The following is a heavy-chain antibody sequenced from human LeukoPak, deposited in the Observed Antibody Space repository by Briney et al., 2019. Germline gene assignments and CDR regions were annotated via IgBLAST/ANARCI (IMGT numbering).Heavy chain of an antibody. Sequence: SETLSLTCTVSGGSISSYYWSWIRQPAGKGLEWIGRIYTSGSTNYNPSLKSRVTMSVDTSKNQFSLKLSSVTAADTAVYYCARDQNGGLWSGHRHYYYYYMDVWGKGTTVTVSS. J-gene: IGHJ6*03. CDR3: ARDQNGGLWSGHRHYYYYYMDV. CDR2: IYTSGST. V-gene: IGHV4-4*07. D-gene: IGHD3-3*01. CDR1: GGSISSYY.